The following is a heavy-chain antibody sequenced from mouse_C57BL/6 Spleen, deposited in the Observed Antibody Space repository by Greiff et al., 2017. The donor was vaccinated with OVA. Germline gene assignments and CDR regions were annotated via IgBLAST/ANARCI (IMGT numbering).Heavy chain of an antibody. CDR1: GFSLTSYG. D-gene: IGHD2-4*01. J-gene: IGHJ4*01. CDR2: IWSDGST. Sequence: VKLEESGPGLVAPSQSLSITCTVSGFSLTSYGVHWVRQPPGKGLEWLVVIWSDGSTTYNSALKSRLSISKDNSKSQVFLKMNSLQTDDTAMYYCAREAYDYDYAMDYWGQGTSVTVSS. V-gene: IGHV2-6*03. CDR3: AREAYDYDYAMDY.